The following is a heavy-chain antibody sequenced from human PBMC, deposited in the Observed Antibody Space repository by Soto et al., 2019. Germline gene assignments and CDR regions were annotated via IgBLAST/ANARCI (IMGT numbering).Heavy chain of an antibody. CDR2: IIPIFGTT. J-gene: IGHJ4*01. CDR1: GDTLNNYA. CDR3: ATHHPSAGGIEGH. Sequence: SVKVSCKASGDTLNNYAFNWVRQAPGQGLEWMGGIIPIFGTTNYAEKFQGRVTITADRSTNTAYLELTSLRSEDTAVFYCATHHPSAGGIEGHWGPGALVTVSS. D-gene: IGHD6-13*01. V-gene: IGHV1-69*06.